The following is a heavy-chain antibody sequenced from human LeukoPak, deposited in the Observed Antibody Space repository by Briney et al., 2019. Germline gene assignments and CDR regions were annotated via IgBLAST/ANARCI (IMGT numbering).Heavy chain of an antibody. CDR3: ARGYYDSSGYYWSFDY. Sequence: GALRLSCAASEFSVGSNYMTWVRQAPGKGLEWVSLIYSGGSTYYADSVRGRFTISRDNSKNTLYLQMNSLRAEDTAVYYCARGYYDSSGYYWSFDYWGQGTLVTVSS. CDR1: EFSVGSNY. D-gene: IGHD3-22*01. CDR2: IYSGGST. V-gene: IGHV3-66*01. J-gene: IGHJ4*02.